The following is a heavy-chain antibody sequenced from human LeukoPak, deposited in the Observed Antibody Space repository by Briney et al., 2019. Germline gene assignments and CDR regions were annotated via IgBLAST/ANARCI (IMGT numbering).Heavy chain of an antibody. CDR3: AKDYGSGSYYRAPSFDY. D-gene: IGHD3-10*01. Sequence: GGSLRLSCAASGFTFSSYAMSWVRQAPGKGLEWVSTISGSGGSTYYADSVKGRFTISRDNSKNTLYLQMNSLRAEDTAVYYCAKDYGSGSYYRAPSFDYWGQGTLVTVSS. CDR1: GFTFSSYA. V-gene: IGHV3-23*01. J-gene: IGHJ4*02. CDR2: ISGSGGST.